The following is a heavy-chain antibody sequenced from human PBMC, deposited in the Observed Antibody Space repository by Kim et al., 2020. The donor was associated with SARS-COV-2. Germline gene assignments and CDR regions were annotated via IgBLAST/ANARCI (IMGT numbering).Heavy chain of an antibody. D-gene: IGHD1-26*01. Sequence: GGSLRLSCAASGFTFSNAWMSWVRQAPGKGLEWVGRIKSKTDGGTTDYAAPVKGRFTISRDDSKNTLYLQMNSLKTEDTAVYYCTTAPPAIGRIVGATGLGYWGQGTLVTVSS. CDR2: IKSKTDGGTT. CDR1: GFTFSNAW. J-gene: IGHJ4*02. CDR3: TTAPPAIGRIVGATGLGY. V-gene: IGHV3-15*01.